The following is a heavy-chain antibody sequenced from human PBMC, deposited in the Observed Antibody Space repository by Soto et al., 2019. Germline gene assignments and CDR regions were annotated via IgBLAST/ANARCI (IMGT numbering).Heavy chain of an antibody. CDR3: VRDDGVAAAGPYYYYAMDV. CDR2: IWYDESNK. J-gene: IGHJ6*02. CDR1: GFAFNRFG. D-gene: IGHD6-13*01. V-gene: IGHV3-33*01. Sequence: QVQLVESGGGVVRPGRSLRLSCAASGFAFNRFGVPWVRQAPGKGLEWVAGIWYDESNKFYADSVKGRFSISRDNSKNTLYLQMNSLRAEDTAVYYCVRDDGVAAAGPYYYYAMDVWGQGTTVIVSS.